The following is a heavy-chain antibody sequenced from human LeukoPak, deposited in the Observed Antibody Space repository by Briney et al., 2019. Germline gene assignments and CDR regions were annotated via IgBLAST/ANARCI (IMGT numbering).Heavy chain of an antibody. CDR3: VTTTVTPYFYYDGMDV. D-gene: IGHD4-17*01. CDR1: GFTSSRYG. Sequence: GRSLRLSCADYGFTSSRYGMHWVRQAPGKGLEWVAAISYDGSKKYYEDSVKGRFTISRDNSKNTLYPQMNSLRTEGTAVYYCVTTTVTPYFYYDGMDVWGQGTTVTVSS. CDR2: ISYDGSKK. V-gene: IGHV3-30*03. J-gene: IGHJ6*02.